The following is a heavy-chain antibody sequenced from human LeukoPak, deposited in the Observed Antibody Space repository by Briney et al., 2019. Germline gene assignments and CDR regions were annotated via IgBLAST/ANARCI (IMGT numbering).Heavy chain of an antibody. Sequence: SETLSLTCTVSGYSISSGYYWGWIRQPPGKGLEWTGSIDHSGSTYYNPSLKSRITISVDTSENQFSLKLSSVTAADTAVYYCARYGLLGLSEINAFDIWGQGTMVTVSS. CDR3: ARYGLLGLSEINAFDI. CDR2: IDHSGST. D-gene: IGHD2-2*01. CDR1: GYSISSGYY. V-gene: IGHV4-38-2*02. J-gene: IGHJ3*02.